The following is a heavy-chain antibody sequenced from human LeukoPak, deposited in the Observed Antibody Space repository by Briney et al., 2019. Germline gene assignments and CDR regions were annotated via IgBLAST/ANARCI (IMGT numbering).Heavy chain of an antibody. D-gene: IGHD3-10*01. Sequence: GGSLRLSCAASGFTFGSYAMHWVRQAPGKGLEWVAVISYDGSNKYYADSVKGRFTISRDNSKNTLYLQMNSLRAEDTAVYYCARAGTGVLWFGEPYWGQGTLVTVSS. V-gene: IGHV3-30-3*01. CDR1: GFTFGSYA. J-gene: IGHJ4*02. CDR2: ISYDGSNK. CDR3: ARAGTGVLWFGEPY.